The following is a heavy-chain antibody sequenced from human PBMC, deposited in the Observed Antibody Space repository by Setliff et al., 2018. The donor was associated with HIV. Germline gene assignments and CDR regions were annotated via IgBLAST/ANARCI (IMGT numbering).Heavy chain of an antibody. D-gene: IGHD2-15*01. Sequence: GASVKVSCKASGGTFSSYAISWVRQAPGQGLEWMGGIIPILGIANYAQKFQGRVTITTDESTTTAYMDLSSLRSEDTAVYYCARRGGYCSGGSCYRRAFFDYWGQEPMVTVSS. CDR1: GGTFSSYA. CDR2: IIPILGIA. J-gene: IGHJ4*02. CDR3: ARRGGYCSGGSCYRRAFFDY. V-gene: IGHV1-69*10.